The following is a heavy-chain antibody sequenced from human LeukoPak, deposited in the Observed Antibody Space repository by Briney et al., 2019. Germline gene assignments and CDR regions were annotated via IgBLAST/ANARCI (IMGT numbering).Heavy chain of an antibody. CDR1: GFIFDDFT. J-gene: IGHJ4*02. CDR3: AKGDVDSPMNFYH. CDR2: INWDGGST. V-gene: IGHV3-43*01. Sequence: PGGSLRLSCAASGFIFDDFTLHWVRQAPGKGLEWVSLINWDGGSTYYADSVKARFTISRDNSKNSLYLQIDSLTTEHTAFYYCAKGDVDSPMNFYHWGQGTLVTVSS. D-gene: IGHD5-12*01.